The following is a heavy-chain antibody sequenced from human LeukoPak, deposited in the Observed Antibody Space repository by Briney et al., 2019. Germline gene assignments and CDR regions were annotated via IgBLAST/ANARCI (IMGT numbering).Heavy chain of an antibody. J-gene: IGHJ4*02. CDR2: IYPGDSDT. CDR3: ARLVVAVAPPGY. Sequence: PGESLQISCKGSGYSFTSYWTGWVRQMPGKGLEWMGIIYPGDSDTRYNPSFQGQATTSADKSISTAYLQWSSLKASDTAMYYCARLVVAVAPPGYWGQGTLVTVSS. CDR1: GYSFTSYW. D-gene: IGHD6-19*01. V-gene: IGHV5-51*01.